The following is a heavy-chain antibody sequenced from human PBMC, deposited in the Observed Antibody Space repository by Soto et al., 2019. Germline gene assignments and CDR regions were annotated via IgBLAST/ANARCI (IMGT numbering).Heavy chain of an antibody. CDR3: AKGRSMVRGVTILDV. Sequence: GSLRLSCAASGFTFSSYGMHWVRQAPGKGLEWVAVISYDGSNKYYADSVKGRFTISRDNSKNTLYLQMNSLRAEDTAVYYCAKGRSMVRGVTILDVWGQGTTVTVSS. D-gene: IGHD3-10*01. V-gene: IGHV3-30*18. CDR2: ISYDGSNK. CDR1: GFTFSSYG. J-gene: IGHJ6*02.